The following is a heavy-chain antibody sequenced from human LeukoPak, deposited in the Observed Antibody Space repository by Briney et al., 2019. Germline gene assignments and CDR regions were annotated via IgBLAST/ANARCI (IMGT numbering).Heavy chain of an antibody. CDR3: ARDSDYYYDSSGYSDY. V-gene: IGHV3-7*03. CDR2: IKQDGSEK. J-gene: IGHJ4*02. D-gene: IGHD3-22*01. CDR1: GFTFSSYW. Sequence: GGSLGLSCAASGFTFSSYWMSWVRQAPGKGLEWVANIKQDGSEKYYVDSVKGRFTISRDNAKNSLYLQMNSLRAEDTAVYYCARDSDYYYDSSGYSDYWGQGTLVTVSS.